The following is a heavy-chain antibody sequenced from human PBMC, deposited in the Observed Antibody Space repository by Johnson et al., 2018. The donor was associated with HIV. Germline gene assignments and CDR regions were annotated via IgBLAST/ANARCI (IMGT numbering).Heavy chain of an antibody. CDR2: ITNFDPI. D-gene: IGHD1-1*01. J-gene: IGHJ3*02. CDR1: GFTLSSYA. Sequence: EVHVVESGGGLVQPGGSLRLSCAASGFTLSSYAMSWVRQAPGKGLEWVSSITNFDPIYYADAVKGRFTISRDNAKNSLYLQMNSLRAEDTAVYYCAKRTNWNDNGADAFDIWGQGTMVTVSS. V-gene: IGHV3-69-1*02. CDR3: AKRTNWNDNGADAFDI.